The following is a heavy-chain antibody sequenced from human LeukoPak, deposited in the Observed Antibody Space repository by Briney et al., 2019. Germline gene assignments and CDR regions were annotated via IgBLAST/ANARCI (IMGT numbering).Heavy chain of an antibody. D-gene: IGHD1-26*01. Sequence: SVKVSCKASGGTFSSYAISWVRQAPGQGLEWMGGIIPIFGTANYAQKFQGRVTITTDESTSTAYLELSSLRSEDTAAYYCAREPIPELVGATRGPFDYWGQGTLVTVSS. CDR3: AREPIPELVGATRGPFDY. J-gene: IGHJ4*02. CDR1: GGTFSSYA. V-gene: IGHV1-69*05. CDR2: IIPIFGTA.